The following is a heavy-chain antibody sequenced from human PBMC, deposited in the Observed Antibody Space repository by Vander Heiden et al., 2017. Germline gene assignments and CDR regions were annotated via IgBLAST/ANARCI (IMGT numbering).Heavy chain of an antibody. CDR3: ARATAHWSCWTV. J-gene: IGHJ6*02. CDR2: MKPNSGNT. V-gene: IGHV1-8*01. D-gene: IGHD3-3*01. CDR1: GYNFTSYD. Sequence: QVQLVQSGAQVKKPGASVQVSRKSSGYNFTSYDINSVRQATGHGPDWMGWMKPNSGNTGYAQKFQGRVTMTRNTSVSTAYMELSSLRSEDTAVYYCARATAHWSCWTVWGQGTTVTVSS.